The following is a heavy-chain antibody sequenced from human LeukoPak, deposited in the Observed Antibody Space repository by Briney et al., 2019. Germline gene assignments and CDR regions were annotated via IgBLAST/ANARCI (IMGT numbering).Heavy chain of an antibody. Sequence: GGSLRLSCAASGFTFDDYAMHWVRQAPGKGLEWVSVIYSGGSTYYADSVKGRFTISRDNSKNTLYLQTNSLRAEDTAVYYCARVRVWFGELWNPFDYWGQGTLVTVSS. V-gene: IGHV3-53*01. CDR2: IYSGGST. D-gene: IGHD3-10*01. J-gene: IGHJ4*02. CDR3: ARVRVWFGELWNPFDY. CDR1: GFTFDDYA.